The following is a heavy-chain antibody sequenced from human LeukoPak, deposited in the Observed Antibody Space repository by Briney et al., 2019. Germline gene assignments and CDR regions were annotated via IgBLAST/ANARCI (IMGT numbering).Heavy chain of an antibody. V-gene: IGHV3-74*01. CDR3: AFVRGGY. J-gene: IGHJ4*02. CDR2: INSDGSAT. Sequence: GRSLRLSCAASGFSFSTYWMHWVRQAPGKGLVWVSAINSDGSATGYADSVKGRFTISRDNAKNTLYLQMNSLRAEDTAVYYCAFVRGGYWGQGTLVTVSS. CDR1: GFSFSTYW. D-gene: IGHD2-15*01.